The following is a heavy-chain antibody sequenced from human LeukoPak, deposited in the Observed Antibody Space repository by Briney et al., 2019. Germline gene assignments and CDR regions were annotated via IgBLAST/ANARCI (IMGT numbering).Heavy chain of an antibody. CDR2: IYSGGST. V-gene: IGHV3-53*01. D-gene: IGHD3-10*01. Sequence: GGSLRLSCAASGFTLSSNYMSWVRQAPGKGLEWVSVIYSGGSTYYADSMKGRFTISRDNSKNTLYLQMNSLRAEDTAVYYCASGSGSYRTPYYYMDVWGTGTTVTVSS. CDR3: ASGSGSYRTPYYYMDV. CDR1: GFTLSSNY. J-gene: IGHJ6*03.